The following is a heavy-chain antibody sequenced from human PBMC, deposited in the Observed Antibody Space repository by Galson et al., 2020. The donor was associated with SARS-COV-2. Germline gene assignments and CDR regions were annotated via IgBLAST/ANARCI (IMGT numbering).Heavy chain of an antibody. CDR3: ARFADSDSSTWYFYGMDV. CDR1: GFTVSTNY. D-gene: IGHD6-13*01. Sequence: GESLKISCAASGFTVSTNYMSWLRQAPGKGLEWVSVIYSGGSTNYADSVRGRFTISRHNSKNTVYLQMDSLTVEDTAVYYCARFADSDSSTWYFYGMDVWGQGTTATVSS. CDR2: IYSGGST. V-gene: IGHV3-53*04. J-gene: IGHJ6*02.